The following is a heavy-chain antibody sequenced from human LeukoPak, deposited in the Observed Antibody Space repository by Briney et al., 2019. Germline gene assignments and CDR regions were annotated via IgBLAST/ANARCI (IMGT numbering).Heavy chain of an antibody. CDR2: MNPNSGNT. D-gene: IGHD6-19*01. V-gene: IGHV1-8*01. J-gene: IGHJ4*02. CDR3: AREEAVANPPLDY. CDR1: GYTFTSYD. Sequence: GASVKVSCKASGYTFTSYDINWVRQATGQGLEWMGWMNPNSGNTGYAQKFQGRVTMTRNTSISTAYMELSSLRSDDTAVYYCAREEAVANPPLDYWGQGTLVTVSS.